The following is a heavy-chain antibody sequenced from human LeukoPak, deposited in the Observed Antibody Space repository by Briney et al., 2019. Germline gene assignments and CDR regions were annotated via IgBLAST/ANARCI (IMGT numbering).Heavy chain of an antibody. CDR1: GGSISSYY. CDR3: AASPRRALANWFGP. Sequence: SETLSLTCTVSGGSISSYYWSWIRQPPGKGLEWIGYIYYSGSTNYNPSLKSRVTISVDTSKNQFSLKLSSVTAADTAVYYCAASPRRALANWFGPWGQGTLVTVSS. D-gene: IGHD3-3*02. CDR2: IYYSGST. V-gene: IGHV4-59*01. J-gene: IGHJ5*02.